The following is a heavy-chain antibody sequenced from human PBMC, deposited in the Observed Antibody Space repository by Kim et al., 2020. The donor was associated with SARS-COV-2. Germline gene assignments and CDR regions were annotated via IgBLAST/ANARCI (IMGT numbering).Heavy chain of an antibody. CDR3: ARIRAYGSGTYQSIDY. Sequence: SVEGRFTFSRDNSKNTLFLQRNSLRAEDTAVYYCARIRAYGSGTYQSIDYWGQGTLVTVSS. J-gene: IGHJ4*02. D-gene: IGHD3-10*01. V-gene: IGHV3-23*01.